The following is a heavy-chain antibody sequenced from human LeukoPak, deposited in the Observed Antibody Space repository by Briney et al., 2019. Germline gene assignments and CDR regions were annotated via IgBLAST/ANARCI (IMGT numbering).Heavy chain of an antibody. CDR2: INHSGST. V-gene: IGHV4-34*01. CDR1: GGSFSGYY. J-gene: IGHJ4*02. Sequence: SETLSLTYAVYGGSFSGYYWSWIRQPPGKGLEWIGEINHSGSTNYNPSLKSRVTISVDTSKNQFSLKLSSVTAADTAVYYCARVGSGWYIDYWGQGTLVTVSS. CDR3: ARVGSGWYIDY. D-gene: IGHD6-19*01.